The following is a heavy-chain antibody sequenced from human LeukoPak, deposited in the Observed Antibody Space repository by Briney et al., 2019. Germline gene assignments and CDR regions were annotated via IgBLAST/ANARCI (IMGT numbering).Heavy chain of an antibody. J-gene: IGHJ4*02. Sequence: ASVKVSCKASGYTFTSYAIHWVRQAPGQRLEWVGWISAGNGNTKYPQNFQGRVTFISNTSATTAFMELSSLRSEDAAVYYCARDSGSGNNDYWGQGTLVTVSS. V-gene: IGHV1-3*01. CDR1: GYTFTSYA. D-gene: IGHD1-26*01. CDR2: ISAGNGNT. CDR3: ARDSGSGNNDY.